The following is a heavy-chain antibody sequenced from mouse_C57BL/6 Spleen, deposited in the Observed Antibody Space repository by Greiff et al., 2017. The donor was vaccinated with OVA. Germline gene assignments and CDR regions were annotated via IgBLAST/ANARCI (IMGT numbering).Heavy chain of an antibody. CDR1: GYTFTSYW. V-gene: IGHV1-64*01. Sequence: QVQLQQPGAELVKPGASVKLSCKASGYTFTSYWMHWVKQRPGQGLEWIGMIHPNSGGTNYNEKFKSKATLTVDKSSSTAYMQLSSLTSEDCAVDYCARRSAWIAYWGQGTLVTVSA. CDR2: IHPNSGGT. CDR3: ARRSAWIAY. J-gene: IGHJ3*01.